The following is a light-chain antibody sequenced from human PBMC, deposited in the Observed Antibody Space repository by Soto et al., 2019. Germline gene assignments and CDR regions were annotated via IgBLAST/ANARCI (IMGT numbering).Light chain of an antibody. CDR2: KAS. J-gene: IGKJ1*01. CDR1: QSISSW. V-gene: IGKV1-5*03. CDR3: QQYNTYWT. Sequence: DIQMTQSPSTLSASVGDRVTITCRASQSISSWLAWYQQKPGKAPKLLIYKASILESGVPSRFSGSGSGTEFTLTISSLQPDDFAPYYCQQYNTYWTFGQGTKVEIK.